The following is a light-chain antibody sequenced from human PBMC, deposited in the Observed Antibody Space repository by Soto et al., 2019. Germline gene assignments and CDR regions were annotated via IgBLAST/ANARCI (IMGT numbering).Light chain of an antibody. CDR1: QSLLYSSNNKNY. CDR2: WAS. CDR3: QQYYSTWT. J-gene: IGKJ1*01. V-gene: IGKV4-1*01. Sequence: DIVMTQSPDSRAVSLGERATINCKSSQSLLYSSNNKNYLAWYQQKPGQPPKLLIYWASTRESGVPDRFSGSGSGTDFTLTISSPQAEDVAVYYCQQYYSTWTFGQGTKVEIK.